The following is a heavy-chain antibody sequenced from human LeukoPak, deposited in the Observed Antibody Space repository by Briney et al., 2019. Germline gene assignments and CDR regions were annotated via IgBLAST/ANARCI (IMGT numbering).Heavy chain of an antibody. J-gene: IGHJ4*02. CDR3: ARGGTIFGVVNAYFDY. D-gene: IGHD3-3*01. CDR2: ISSSSSYI. Sequence: GGSLRLSCAASGFTFSSYSMNWVRQAPGKGLEWVSSISSSSSYIYYADSVKGRFTISRDNAKNSLYLQMNSLRAEDTAVYYCARGGTIFGVVNAYFDYWGQGTLVTVSS. V-gene: IGHV3-21*01. CDR1: GFTFSSYS.